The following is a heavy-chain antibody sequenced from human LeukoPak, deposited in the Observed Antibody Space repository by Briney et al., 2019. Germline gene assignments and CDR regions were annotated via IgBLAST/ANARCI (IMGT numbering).Heavy chain of an antibody. CDR3: AKIVVVMNDAFDI. J-gene: IGHJ3*02. CDR2: ISGSGGST. D-gene: IGHD3-22*01. Sequence: GGSLRLSCAASGFTFSSYAMSWVRQAPGKGLEWVSAISGSGGSTYYADSVKGRFTISRDNSKNTLYQQMNSLRAEDTAVYYCAKIVVVMNDAFDIWGQGTMVTVSS. V-gene: IGHV3-23*01. CDR1: GFTFSSYA.